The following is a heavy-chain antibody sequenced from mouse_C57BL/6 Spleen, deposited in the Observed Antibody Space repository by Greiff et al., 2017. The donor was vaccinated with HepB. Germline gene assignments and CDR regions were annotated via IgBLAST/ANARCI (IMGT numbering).Heavy chain of an antibody. J-gene: IGHJ2*01. D-gene: IGHD2-12*01. CDR2: IYPGSGST. CDR3: ARESLRLGYYFDY. Sequence: VQLQQSGAELVKPGASVKMSCKASGYTFTSYWITWVKQRPGQGLEWIGDIYPGSGSTNYNEKFKSKATLTVDTSSSPAYMQLSSLTSEDSAVYYCARESLRLGYYFDYWGQGTTLTVSS. CDR1: GYTFTSYW. V-gene: IGHV1-55*01.